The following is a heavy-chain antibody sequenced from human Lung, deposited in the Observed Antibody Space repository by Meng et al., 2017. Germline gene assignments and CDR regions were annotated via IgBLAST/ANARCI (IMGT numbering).Heavy chain of an antibody. CDR1: GFTFSTHW. CDR3: ARGGVTTDD. J-gene: IGHJ4*02. Sequence: GRLVESGGGLLRPGGSLRLSCAASGFTFSTHWMHWVRQAPGKGLEWVSRITGDGSSTIYADSVQGRFTMSRDNAKNTLSLQMNSLRAEDTAVYYCARGGVTTDDWGQGTLVTVSS. CDR2: ITGDGSST. V-gene: IGHV3-74*01. D-gene: IGHD4-17*01.